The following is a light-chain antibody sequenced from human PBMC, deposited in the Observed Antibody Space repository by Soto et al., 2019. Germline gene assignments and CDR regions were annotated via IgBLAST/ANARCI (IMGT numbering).Light chain of an antibody. Sequence: EIVLTQSPGTLSLSPGERATLSCRASQSVISTYLAWYQQKPGQAPRLLIYGASSRATGIPDRFSGSGSGTDFTLTISRLEPEDFAVYYCQQYRDSLGTFGQGTKVDIK. V-gene: IGKV3-20*01. CDR3: QQYRDSLGT. CDR2: GAS. J-gene: IGKJ1*01. CDR1: QSVISTY.